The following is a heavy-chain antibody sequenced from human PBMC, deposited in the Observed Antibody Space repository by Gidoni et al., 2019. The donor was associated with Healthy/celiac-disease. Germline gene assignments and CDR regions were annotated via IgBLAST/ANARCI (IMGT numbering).Heavy chain of an antibody. CDR3: ARQETESRRNVLRFLEWSNPPSWFDP. Sequence: QVQLQESGPGLVKPSQTLSLTCTVSGGSISSGSYYWSWIRQPAGKGLEWIGRIYTSGSTNYNPSLKSRVTISVDTSKNQFSLKLSSVTAADTAVYYCARQETESRRNVLRFLEWSNPPSWFDPWGQGTLVTVSS. CDR1: GGSISSGSYY. V-gene: IGHV4-61*02. D-gene: IGHD3-3*01. CDR2: IYTSGST. J-gene: IGHJ5*02.